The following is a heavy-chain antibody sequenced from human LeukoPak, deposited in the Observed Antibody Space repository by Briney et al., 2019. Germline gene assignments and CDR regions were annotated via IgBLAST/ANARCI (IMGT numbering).Heavy chain of an antibody. CDR1: GFTFSSYG. J-gene: IGHJ3*02. CDR2: ISCDGSNK. Sequence: GGSLRLSCAASGFTFSSYGMHWVRQAPGKGLEWVAVISCDGSNKYYADSVKGRFTISRDNSKNTLYLQMNSLRAEDTAVYYCARVGFGELFDAFDIWGQGTMVTVSS. D-gene: IGHD3-10*01. V-gene: IGHV3-30*03. CDR3: ARVGFGELFDAFDI.